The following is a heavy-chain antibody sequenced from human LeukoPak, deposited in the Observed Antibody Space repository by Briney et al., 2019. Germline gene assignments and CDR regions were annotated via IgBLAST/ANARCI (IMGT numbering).Heavy chain of an antibody. CDR2: IWYDGSNK. J-gene: IGHJ4*02. D-gene: IGHD6-13*01. CDR1: GFTFSSYG. V-gene: IGHV3-33*01. Sequence: GGSLRLSCAASGFTFSSYGMHWVRQAPGKGLEWVAVIWYDGSNKYYADSVKGRSTISRDNSKNTLYLQMNSLRAEDTAVYYCARDRDSSSWFPHFDYWGQGTLVTVSS. CDR3: ARDRDSSSWFPHFDY.